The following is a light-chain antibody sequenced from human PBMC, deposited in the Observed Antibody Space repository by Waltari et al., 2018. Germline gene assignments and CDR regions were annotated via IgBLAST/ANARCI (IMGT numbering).Light chain of an antibody. J-gene: IGLJ2*01. Sequence: SYVLTQPPSVSVAPGQTARITCGGINIGRKGVHWYQQKPGQAPGLVVYGDIGRPSGVPERFSGSNSGNPATLTISRVAAGDEADYYCQVWDSSSDHVVFGGGTKLTVL. CDR1: NIGRKG. V-gene: IGLV3-21*02. CDR2: GDI. CDR3: QVWDSSSDHVV.